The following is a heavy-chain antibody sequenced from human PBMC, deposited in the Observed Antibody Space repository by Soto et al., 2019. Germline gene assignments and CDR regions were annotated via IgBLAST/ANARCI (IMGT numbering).Heavy chain of an antibody. J-gene: IGHJ6*02. CDR2: IIPIPGTA. D-gene: IGHD2-2*01. V-gene: IGHV1-69*01. Sequence: SWVRQAPGQGLEWMGGIIPIPGTANYAQKFQGRVTIAADESTSTAYMELSSLRSEDTAVYYCARSQGSSTSLEIYYYYYYGMDVWGQGTTVTVSS. CDR3: ARSQGSSTSLEIYYYYYYGMDV.